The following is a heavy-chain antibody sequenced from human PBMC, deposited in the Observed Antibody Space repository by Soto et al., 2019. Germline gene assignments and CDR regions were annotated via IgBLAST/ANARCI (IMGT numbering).Heavy chain of an antibody. D-gene: IGHD2-15*01. V-gene: IGHV1-69*01. Sequence: QVQLVQSGAEVKKPGSSVKVSCKASGGTFSSYAISRVRQAPGQGLEWMGGIIPIFGTANYAQKFQGRVTITADESTSTAYMELSSLRSEDTAVYYCARDLGLPYVLAEDRAFDIWGQGTMVTVSS. CDR2: IIPIFGTA. CDR1: GGTFSSYA. J-gene: IGHJ3*02. CDR3: ARDLGLPYVLAEDRAFDI.